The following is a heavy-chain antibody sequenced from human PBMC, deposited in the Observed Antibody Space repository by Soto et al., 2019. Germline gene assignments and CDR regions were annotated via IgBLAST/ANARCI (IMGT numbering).Heavy chain of an antibody. D-gene: IGHD2-15*01. Sequence: PGGSLRLSCAASGFTFSSYAMSWVRQAPGKGLEWVSAISGSDGSTYYADSVKGRFTISRDNSKNTLYLQMNSLRAEDTAVYYCAKGYHCSGGSCYLAVPYYYYYMDVWGKGTTVTVSS. CDR1: GFTFSSYA. CDR2: ISGSDGST. J-gene: IGHJ6*03. CDR3: AKGYHCSGGSCYLAVPYYYYYMDV. V-gene: IGHV3-23*01.